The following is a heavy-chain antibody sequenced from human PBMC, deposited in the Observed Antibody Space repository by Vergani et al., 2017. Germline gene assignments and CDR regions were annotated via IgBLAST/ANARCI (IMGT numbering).Heavy chain of an antibody. D-gene: IGHD5-24*01. V-gene: IGHV4-59*01. CDR2: IYYSGST. Sequence: QVQLQESGPGLVKPSGTLSLTCTVSGGSISSYYWSWIRQPPGKGLEWIGYIYYSGSTNYNPSLKSRVTISVDTSKNQFSLKLSSVTAADTAVYYCASSQRRDGYFDYWGQGTLVTVSS. J-gene: IGHJ4*02. CDR1: GGSISSYY. CDR3: ASSQRRDGYFDY.